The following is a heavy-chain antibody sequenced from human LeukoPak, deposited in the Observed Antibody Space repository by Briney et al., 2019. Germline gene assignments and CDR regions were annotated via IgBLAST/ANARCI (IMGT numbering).Heavy chain of an antibody. V-gene: IGHV3-48*03. CDR2: ISSSGSTI. J-gene: IGHJ3*02. CDR3: ARDLGILDAFDI. Sequence: PGGSLRLSCAASGFTFSSYEMNWVRRAPGKGLEWVSYISSSGSTIYYADSVKGRFTISRDNAKNSLYLQMNSLRAEDTAVYYCARDLGILDAFDIWGQGTMVTVSS. D-gene: IGHD1-26*01. CDR1: GFTFSSYE.